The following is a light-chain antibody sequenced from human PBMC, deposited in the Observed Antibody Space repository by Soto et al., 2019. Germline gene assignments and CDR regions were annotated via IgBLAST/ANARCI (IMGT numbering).Light chain of an antibody. Sequence: QSVLTQPPSVSGAPGQRVTISCTGSSSNIGAGYDVHWYQQLPGTAPKLLIYGNSNRPSGVPDRFSGSKSGTSASLAITGLQAEDEADYYCQSYDISLSGSVYVFGTGTKLTVL. CDR1: SSNIGAGYD. J-gene: IGLJ1*01. V-gene: IGLV1-40*01. CDR2: GNS. CDR3: QSYDISLSGSVYV.